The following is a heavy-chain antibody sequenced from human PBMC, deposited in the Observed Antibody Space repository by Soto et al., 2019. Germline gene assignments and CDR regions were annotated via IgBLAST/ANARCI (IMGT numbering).Heavy chain of an antibody. CDR3: ARSQGGSSSLDIYYYYYYGMDV. V-gene: IGHV1-69*01. CDR1: GGTFSRYA. Sequence: QVQLVQSGAEVKKPGCSVKVSCKTPGGTFSRYAISWVRLAPGQGLEWMGGIIPIFGTAKYAQKFQGRVTITADESTSTGYMELSSLRSEDTAVYYCARSQGGSSSLDIYYYYYYGMDVWGQGTTVTVSS. CDR2: IIPIFGTA. J-gene: IGHJ6*02. D-gene: IGHD2-15*01.